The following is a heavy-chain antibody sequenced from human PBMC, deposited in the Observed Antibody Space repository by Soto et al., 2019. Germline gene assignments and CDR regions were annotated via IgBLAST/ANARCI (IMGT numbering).Heavy chain of an antibody. Sequence: EVQLLESGGGLVQPGGSLRLSCAASGFTFSSYAMSWVRQAPGKGLEWVSAISGSGGSTYYADSVKGRFTISRDNSKNTLYMQMNSLRAEDTAVYYCAKGLRYSSGWYAPNFDYWGQGTLVTVSS. CDR2: ISGSGGST. D-gene: IGHD6-19*01. V-gene: IGHV3-23*01. CDR3: AKGLRYSSGWYAPNFDY. CDR1: GFTFSSYA. J-gene: IGHJ4*02.